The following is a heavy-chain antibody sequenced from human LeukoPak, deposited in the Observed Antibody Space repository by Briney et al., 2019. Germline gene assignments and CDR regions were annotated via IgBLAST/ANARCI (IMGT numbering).Heavy chain of an antibody. Sequence: GGSPRLSCAASGFTFSGSAMHWVRQASGKGLEWVGRIRSKANSYATAYAASVKGRFTISRDDSKNTAYLQMNSLKTEDTAVYYCTGTMIVVDGFQHWGQGTLVTVSS. CDR1: GFTFSGSA. V-gene: IGHV3-73*01. CDR2: IRSKANSYAT. D-gene: IGHD3-22*01. J-gene: IGHJ1*01. CDR3: TGTMIVVDGFQH.